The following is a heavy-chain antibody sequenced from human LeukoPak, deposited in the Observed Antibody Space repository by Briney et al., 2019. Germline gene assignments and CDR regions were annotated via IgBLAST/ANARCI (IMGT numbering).Heavy chain of an antibody. J-gene: IGHJ1*01. Sequence: PGGSLRLSCAASGFTLITSEMNWVRQAPGKGLEWVSYISSSGNTIYYADSLKGRFTISRDNVKNSLYLHMNSLRAEDTAVYYCARGTALHSATYSWGQGTLVTVSS. CDR1: GFTLITSE. V-gene: IGHV3-48*03. CDR3: ARGTALHSATYS. CDR2: ISSSGNTI. D-gene: IGHD1-26*01.